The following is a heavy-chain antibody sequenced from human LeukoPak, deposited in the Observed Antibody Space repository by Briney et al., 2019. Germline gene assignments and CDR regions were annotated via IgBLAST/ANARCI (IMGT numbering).Heavy chain of an antibody. Sequence: GGSLRLSCAASGFTFNSYGMHWVRQAPGKGLEWVTLIWYDGSNKYYADSVKGRFTISRDNSKNTLYLQMTNLRAEDTAIYYCARLGEGDAYDIWGQGTRVTVSS. D-gene: IGHD3-3*01. V-gene: IGHV3-33*08. CDR1: GFTFNSYG. CDR3: ARLGEGDAYDI. CDR2: IWYDGSNK. J-gene: IGHJ3*02.